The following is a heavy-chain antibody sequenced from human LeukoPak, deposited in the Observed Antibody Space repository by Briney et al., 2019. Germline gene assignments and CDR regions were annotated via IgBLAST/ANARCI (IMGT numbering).Heavy chain of an antibody. CDR1: GYTFTGYY. CDR2: INPNSGGT. Sequence: VASVKVSCKASGYTFTGYYMHWVRQAPGQGLEWMGWINPNSGGTNYAQKFQGRVTMTRDTSISTAYMELSRLRSNDTAVYYCARVRGFLEWLLYHDYWGQGTLVTVSS. J-gene: IGHJ4*02. CDR3: ARVRGFLEWLLYHDY. D-gene: IGHD3-3*01. V-gene: IGHV1-2*02.